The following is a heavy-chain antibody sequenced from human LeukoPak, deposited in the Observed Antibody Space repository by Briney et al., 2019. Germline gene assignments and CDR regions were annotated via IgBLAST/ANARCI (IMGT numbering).Heavy chain of an antibody. CDR2: IYYSGIT. CDR3: ASSHLYSSSWYLRGRFAF. D-gene: IGHD6-13*01. CDR1: GGSISSYY. Sequence: PSETLSLTCTVSGGSISSYYWSWIRQPPGKGLEWIGYIYYSGITNYNPSLKSRVTISIDTSKNHFSLQLSSVTAADTAVYYCASSHLYSSSWYLRGRFAFWGQGTLVTVSS. J-gene: IGHJ4*02. V-gene: IGHV4-59*01.